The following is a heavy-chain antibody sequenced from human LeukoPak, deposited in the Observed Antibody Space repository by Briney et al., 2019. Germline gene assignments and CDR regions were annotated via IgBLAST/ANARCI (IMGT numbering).Heavy chain of an antibody. CDR2: IRYDGSNK. J-gene: IGHJ4*02. CDR3: AKDGVAARLGGDY. V-gene: IGHV3-30*02. D-gene: IGHD6-6*01. CDR1: GFTFSSYG. Sequence: PGGSPRLSCAASGFTFSSYGMHWVRQAPGKGLEWVAFIRYDGSNKYYADSVKGRFTISRDNSKNTLYLQMNSLRAEDTAVYYCAKDGVAARLGGDYWGQGTLVTVSS.